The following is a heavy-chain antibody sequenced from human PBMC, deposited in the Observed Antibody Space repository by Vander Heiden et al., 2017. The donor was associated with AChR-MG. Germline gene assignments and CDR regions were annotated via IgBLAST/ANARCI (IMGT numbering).Heavy chain of an antibody. J-gene: IGHJ4*02. D-gene: IGHD3-10*01. CDR1: GDTFTSYD. V-gene: IGHV1-8*01. Sequence: QVQLVQSGAEVKKPGASVKVSCKASGDTFTSYDINWVRQATGQGLEWMGWMNPNSGNTGYAQKFQGRVTMTRNTSISTAYMELSSLRSEETAVYYCARGRRITMGQGVITPVNYWGQGTLVTVSS. CDR2: MNPNSGNT. CDR3: ARGRRITMGQGVITPVNY.